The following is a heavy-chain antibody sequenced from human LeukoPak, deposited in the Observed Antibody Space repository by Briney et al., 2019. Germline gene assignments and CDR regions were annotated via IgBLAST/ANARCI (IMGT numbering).Heavy chain of an antibody. CDR1: GFTFSSYG. V-gene: IGHV3-30*18. CDR3: AKDLVVTVRYYYYGMDV. CDR2: ISYDGSNK. D-gene: IGHD4-17*01. J-gene: IGHJ6*02. Sequence: GRSLRLSCAASGFTFSSYGMHWVRQAPGKGLEWVAVISYDGSNKYYADSVKGRFTISRDNSKNTLYLQMNSLRAEDTAVYYCAKDLVVTVRYYYYGMDVWGHGTTVTVSS.